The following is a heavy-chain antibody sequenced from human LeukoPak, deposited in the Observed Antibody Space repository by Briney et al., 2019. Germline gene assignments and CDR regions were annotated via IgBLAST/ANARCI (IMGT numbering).Heavy chain of an antibody. V-gene: IGHV1-8*03. J-gene: IGHJ5*02. D-gene: IGHD3-16*01. CDR3: ASIDGGGTGIQGFDP. CDR2: MNPNSGNT. Sequence: GASVKVSCKASGYTFTSYDINWVRQATGQGLEWMGWMNPNSGNTGYAQKFKGRVTITRNTSISTAYMELSSLRSEDTAGYYCASIDGGGTGIQGFDPWGQGTLVAVSS. CDR1: GYTFTSYD.